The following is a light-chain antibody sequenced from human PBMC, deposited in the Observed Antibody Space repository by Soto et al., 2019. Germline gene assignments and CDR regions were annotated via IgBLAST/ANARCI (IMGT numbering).Light chain of an antibody. Sequence: ETMMTQSPDTLSVSLGERATLSCRASQSLRSSLAWYQQKPGQAPRLLIYDASTRATGIPARFSGSGSGTDFTLTISRLEPEDFAVYYCQQYNDWPLLTFGGGTKVDIK. J-gene: IGKJ4*01. CDR2: DAS. V-gene: IGKV3-15*01. CDR3: QQYNDWPLLT. CDR1: QSLRSS.